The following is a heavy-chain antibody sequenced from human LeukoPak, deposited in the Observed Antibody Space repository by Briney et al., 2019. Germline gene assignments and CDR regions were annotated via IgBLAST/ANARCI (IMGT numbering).Heavy chain of an antibody. J-gene: IGHJ4*02. Sequence: PSETLSLTCAVSGGSISSGGYYWSWIRQPPGKGLEWIGYIYHSGSTYYNPSLKSRVTISVDRSKNQFSLKLSSVTAADTAVYYCASSTHELLPQPFDYWGQGTLVTVSS. V-gene: IGHV4-30-2*01. D-gene: IGHD2-15*01. CDR3: ASSTHELLPQPFDY. CDR2: IYHSGST. CDR1: GGSISSGGYY.